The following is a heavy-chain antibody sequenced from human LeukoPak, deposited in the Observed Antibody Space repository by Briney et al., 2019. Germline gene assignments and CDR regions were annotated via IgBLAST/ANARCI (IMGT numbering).Heavy chain of an antibody. D-gene: IGHD2-2*01. CDR1: GGAFSNYF. J-gene: IGHJ4*02. Sequence: SETLSLTCAVSGGAFSNYFWTWIRQPPGKGLEWIAEINDSGSTNSNSSPRSRVAISLDTSKNQFSLRLTSVTAADTAVYYCARGQYCSTTTCYSARRYFDFWGQGTLVTVSS. CDR3: ARGQYCSTTTCYSARRYFDF. V-gene: IGHV4-34*01. CDR2: INDSGST.